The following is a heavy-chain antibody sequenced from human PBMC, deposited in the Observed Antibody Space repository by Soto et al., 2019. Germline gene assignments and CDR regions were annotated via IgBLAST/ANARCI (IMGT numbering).Heavy chain of an antibody. CDR3: AKELFQYDFWSGYQK. Sequence: EVQLVESGGGLAQPGRSLRLSCATSGFTFDDYAMHWVRQAPGKGLEWVSGISWDGGTIGYADSVKGRFTISRDNAKKSLFMEMNTLRPEDSAIYCCAKELFQYDFWSGYQKWGQGTLVTVSS. V-gene: IGHV3-9*01. J-gene: IGHJ4*02. CDR1: GFTFDDYA. CDR2: ISWDGGTI. D-gene: IGHD3-3*01.